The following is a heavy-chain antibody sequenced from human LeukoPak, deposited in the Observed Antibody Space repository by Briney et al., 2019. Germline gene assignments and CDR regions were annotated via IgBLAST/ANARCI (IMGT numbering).Heavy chain of an antibody. V-gene: IGHV4-30-4*08. CDR2: IYYSGST. CDR1: GGSISSGDYY. CDR3: ARVRGSSWYFAFDP. J-gene: IGHJ5*02. D-gene: IGHD6-13*01. Sequence: SETLSLTCTVSGGSISSGDYYWRWIRQPPGKGLEWIGYIYYSGSTYYNPSLKSRVTISVDTSKNQFSLKLSSVAAADMAVYYCARVRGSSWYFAFDPWGQGTLVTVSS.